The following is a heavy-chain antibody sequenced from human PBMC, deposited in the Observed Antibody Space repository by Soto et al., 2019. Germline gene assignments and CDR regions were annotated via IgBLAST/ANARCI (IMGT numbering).Heavy chain of an antibody. CDR1: GFTFSSYA. V-gene: IGHV3-30-3*01. Sequence: GGSLRLSCAASGFTFSSYAMHWVRQAPCKGLEWVAVISYDGSNKYYADSVKGRFTISRDNSKNTLYLLMNSLRAEDTAVYYCAREKAFWGSYRSDAFDIWGQGTMVTVSS. D-gene: IGHD3-16*02. CDR2: ISYDGSNK. CDR3: AREKAFWGSYRSDAFDI. J-gene: IGHJ3*02.